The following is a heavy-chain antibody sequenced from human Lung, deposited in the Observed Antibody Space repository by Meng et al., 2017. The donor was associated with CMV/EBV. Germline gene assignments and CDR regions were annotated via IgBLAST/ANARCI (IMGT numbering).Heavy chain of an antibody. CDR3: ARGSRDEAFQH. V-gene: IGHV4-4*07. CDR1: GGSISSDY. CDR2: IYTSGST. J-gene: IGHJ1*01. Sequence: LGSGPCMVSPVAPLSLPCPCSGGSISSDYWSWSRQPAGKGLEWIGRIYTSGSTNYNPSLKSRVTMSVDTSKNQFSLKLSSVTAADTAVYYCARGSRDEAFQHWGQGTLVTVSS. D-gene: IGHD5-24*01.